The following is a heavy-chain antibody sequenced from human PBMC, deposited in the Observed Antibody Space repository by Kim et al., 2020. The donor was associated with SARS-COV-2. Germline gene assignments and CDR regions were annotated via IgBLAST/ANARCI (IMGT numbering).Heavy chain of an antibody. CDR2: INPNSGGT. CDR3: ARDYGDILTGYYEDYFDY. J-gene: IGHJ4*02. D-gene: IGHD3-9*01. V-gene: IGHV1-2*02. CDR1: GYTFTGYY. Sequence: ASVKVSCKASGYTFTGYYMHWVRQAPGQGLEWMGWINPNSGGTNYAQKFQGRVTMTRDTSISTAYMELSRLRSDDTAVYYCARDYGDILTGYYEDYFDYWGQGTLVTVSS.